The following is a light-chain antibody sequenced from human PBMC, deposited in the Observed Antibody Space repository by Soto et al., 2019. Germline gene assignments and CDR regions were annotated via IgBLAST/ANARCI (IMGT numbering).Light chain of an antibody. CDR2: DAS. Sequence: DIQITQSPSTLSASVGDRVTITCRASQSISSWLAWYQQKPGKAPKLLTYDASSLESGVPSRFSGSGSGTEFTLTISNLQPEDFATYYCQQLNAYPLTFGQGTRLEI. CDR1: QSISSW. V-gene: IGKV1-5*01. J-gene: IGKJ5*01. CDR3: QQLNAYPLT.